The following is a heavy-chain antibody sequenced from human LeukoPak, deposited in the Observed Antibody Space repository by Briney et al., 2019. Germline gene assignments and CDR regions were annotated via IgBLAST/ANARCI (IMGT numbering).Heavy chain of an antibody. CDR3: ARPTIAAAADY. CDR2: IYYTGST. D-gene: IGHD6-13*01. V-gene: IGHV4-59*01. J-gene: IGHJ4*02. CDR1: GGSISSYY. Sequence: SETLSLTCTVSGGSISSYYWSWIRQPPGKGLEWIGYIYYTGSTNYNPSLKSRVTMSADTSKNQFSLKLSSVTAADTAVYYCARPTIAAAADYWGQGTLVTVSS.